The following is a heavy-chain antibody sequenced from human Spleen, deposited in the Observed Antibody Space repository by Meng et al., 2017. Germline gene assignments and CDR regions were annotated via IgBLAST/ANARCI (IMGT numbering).Heavy chain of an antibody. CDR3: ARVATTWSSEYFNH. Sequence: VEVVSFGSEVRKHGAPVKFSCRGPGYTFSSYDINVVRQAPGQGREWMGLMNPNSGSTVYAQKFQGRVTFTRDTSIATAYMELSSLGSEDTAVYYCARVATTWSSEYFNHWGQGTLVTVSS. D-gene: IGHD3-10*01. CDR1: GYTFSSYD. J-gene: IGHJ1*01. CDR2: MNPNSGST. V-gene: IGHV1-8*03.